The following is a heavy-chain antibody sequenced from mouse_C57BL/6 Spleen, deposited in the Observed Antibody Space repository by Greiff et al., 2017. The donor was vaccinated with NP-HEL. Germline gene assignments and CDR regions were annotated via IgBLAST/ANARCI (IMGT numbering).Heavy chain of an antibody. D-gene: IGHD1-1*01. Sequence: DVKLVESGGGLVKPGGSLKLSCAASGFTFSSYTMSWVRQTPEKRLEWVATISGGGGNTYYPDSVKGRFTISRDNAKNTLYLQMSSLRSEDTALYYCARHKTSYYYGSSYGYFDYWGQGTTLTVSS. CDR2: ISGGGGNT. CDR3: ARHKTSYYYGSSYGYFDY. J-gene: IGHJ2*01. CDR1: GFTFSSYT. V-gene: IGHV5-9*01.